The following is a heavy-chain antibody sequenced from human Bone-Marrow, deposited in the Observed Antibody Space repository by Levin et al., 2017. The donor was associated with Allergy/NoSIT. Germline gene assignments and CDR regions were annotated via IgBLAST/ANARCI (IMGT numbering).Heavy chain of an antibody. CDR1: GFNFRDYG. CDR2: ISYDGFDK. CDR3: AKGGDYVWGSYRSEENSYFEY. V-gene: IGHV3-30*18. D-gene: IGHD3-16*02. J-gene: IGHJ4*02. Sequence: GGSLRLSCAASGFNFRDYGMHWVRQAPGEGLEWVAVISYDGFDKYYADSVRGRFTISRDNSKNTLYLQMNSLGAEDRAVDYCAKGGDYVWGSYRSEENSYFEYWGQGTLVTVSS.